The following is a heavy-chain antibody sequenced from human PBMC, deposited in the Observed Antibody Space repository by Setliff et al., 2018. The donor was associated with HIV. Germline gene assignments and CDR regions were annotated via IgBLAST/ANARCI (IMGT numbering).Heavy chain of an antibody. V-gene: IGHV3-7*01. Sequence: GGSLRLSCAASGFTFSSYWMSWVRQAPGKGLEWVANIKQDGSEKYYVDSVKGRFTISRDNSKNTLFLQMNSLRSEDTAVYYCAKEDQRVTSVDYWGQGTPVTVS. CDR3: AKEDQRVTSVDY. J-gene: IGHJ4*02. CDR2: IKQDGSEK. D-gene: IGHD2-2*01. CDR1: GFTFSSYW.